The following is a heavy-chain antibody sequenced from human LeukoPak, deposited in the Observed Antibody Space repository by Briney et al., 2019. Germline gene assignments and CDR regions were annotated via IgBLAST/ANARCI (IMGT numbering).Heavy chain of an antibody. CDR3: ARDRSLFWSGYIGYFQH. D-gene: IGHD3-3*01. CDR1: GFTFSTYD. V-gene: IGHV3-13*01. CDR2: IGLEGDT. J-gene: IGHJ1*01. Sequence: PGGSLRLSCAASGFTFSTYDMHWVRQVAGKGLEWVSGIGLEGDTYSPGSVKGRFAISRENAKNTLYLQMNSLRAEDTAVYYCARDRSLFWSGYIGYFQHWGQGTLVTVSS.